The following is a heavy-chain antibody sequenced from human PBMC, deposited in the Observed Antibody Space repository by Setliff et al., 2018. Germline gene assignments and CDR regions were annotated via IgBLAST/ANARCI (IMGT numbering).Heavy chain of an antibody. V-gene: IGHV1-46*01. Sequence: ASVKVSCKASGYTFASYYMYWLRQAPGQGPEWMGIINIGGGSASYAQKFQDRVTMTRDTSTSTVYLEVTSLRSEDTAVYYCARGKLDVVAAGGKYCAMDVWGQGTAVTVSS. CDR1: GYTFASYY. CDR2: INIGGGSA. D-gene: IGHD6-13*01. J-gene: IGHJ6*02. CDR3: ARGKLDVVAAGGKYCAMDV.